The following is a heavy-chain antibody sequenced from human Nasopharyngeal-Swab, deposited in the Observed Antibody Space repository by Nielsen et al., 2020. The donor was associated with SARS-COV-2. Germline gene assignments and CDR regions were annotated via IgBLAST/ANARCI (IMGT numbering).Heavy chain of an antibody. CDR2: INHSGST. CDR3: ARGSDYDFWSGYYYGMDV. V-gene: IGHV4-34*01. Sequence: WIRQPPGKGLEWIGEINHSGSTNYNPSPKSRVTISVDTSKNQFSLKLSSVTAADTAVYYCARGSDYDFWSGYYYGMDVWGQGTTVTVSS. D-gene: IGHD3-3*01. J-gene: IGHJ6*02.